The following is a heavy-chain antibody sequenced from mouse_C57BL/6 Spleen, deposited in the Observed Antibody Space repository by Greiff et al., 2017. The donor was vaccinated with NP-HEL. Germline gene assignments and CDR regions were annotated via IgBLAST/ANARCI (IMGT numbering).Heavy chain of an antibody. D-gene: IGHD1-1*01. Sequence: DVHLVESEGGLVQPGSSMKLSCTASGFTFSDYYMAWVRQVPEKGLEWVANINYDGSSTYYLDSLKSRFIISRDNAKNILYLQMSSLKSEDTATYYCARAPYYGSRWYFDVWGTGTTVTVSS. V-gene: IGHV5-16*01. CDR1: GFTFSDYY. J-gene: IGHJ1*03. CDR3: ARAPYYGSRWYFDV. CDR2: INYDGSST.